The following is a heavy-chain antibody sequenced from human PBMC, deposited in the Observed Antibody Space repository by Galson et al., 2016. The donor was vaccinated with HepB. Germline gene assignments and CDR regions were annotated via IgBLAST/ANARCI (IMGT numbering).Heavy chain of an antibody. CDR3: ARVGPYSYGSAGLDPLDAFDI. Sequence: SVKVSCKASGYTFTSYGISWVRQAPRQGLEWLGWISAYNGNTKYSQKLQGRGTMTTDASTSTAYMELRSLRSDDTAVYYCARVGPYSYGSAGLDPLDAFDIWGQGTVVTVSS. D-gene: IGHD5-18*01. CDR1: GYTFTSYG. J-gene: IGHJ3*02. V-gene: IGHV1-18*04. CDR2: ISAYNGNT.